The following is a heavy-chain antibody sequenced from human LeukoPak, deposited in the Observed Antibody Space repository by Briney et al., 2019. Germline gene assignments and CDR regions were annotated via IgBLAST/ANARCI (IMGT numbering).Heavy chain of an antibody. D-gene: IGHD4-17*01. CDR2: ISGSGGST. CDR1: GFTFTSYG. J-gene: IGHJ4*02. CDR3: AKGVTSRYYFDY. V-gene: IGHV3-23*01. Sequence: GGSLRLSCAASGFTFTSYGMSWVRQAPGKGLEWVSAISGSGGSTYYADSVKGRFTISRDNSKNTLYLQMNSLRAEDTAVYYCAKGVTSRYYFDYWGQGTLVTVSS.